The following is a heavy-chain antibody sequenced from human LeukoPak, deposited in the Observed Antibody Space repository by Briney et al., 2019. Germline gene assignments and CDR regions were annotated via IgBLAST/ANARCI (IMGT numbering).Heavy chain of an antibody. CDR3: ASRLGIVGATTYYYYYGMDV. CDR1: GGTFSSYA. CDR2: IIPILGIA. V-gene: IGHV1-69*04. D-gene: IGHD1-26*01. J-gene: IGHJ6*02. Sequence: SVKVSCKASGGTFSSYAISWVRQAPGQGLEWMGRIIPILGIANYAQKFQGRVTITADKSTSTAYMELSSLRSEDTAVYYCASRLGIVGATTYYYYYGMDVWGQGTMVTVSS.